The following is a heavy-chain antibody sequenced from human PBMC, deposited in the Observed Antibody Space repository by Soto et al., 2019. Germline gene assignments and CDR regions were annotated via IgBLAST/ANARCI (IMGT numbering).Heavy chain of an antibody. CDR3: ARSWGYCSITCCYEFLPSWFDP. J-gene: IGHJ5*02. V-gene: IGHV1-69*02. CDR1: GGTFSSYT. D-gene: IGHD2-2*01. CDR2: IIPILGIA. Sequence: SVKVSCKASGGTFSSYTISWVRQAPGQGLEWMGRIIPILGIANYAQKFQGRVTITADKSTSTAYMELSSLRSEDTAVYYCARSWGYCSITCCYEFLPSWFDPWGQGTLVTVSS.